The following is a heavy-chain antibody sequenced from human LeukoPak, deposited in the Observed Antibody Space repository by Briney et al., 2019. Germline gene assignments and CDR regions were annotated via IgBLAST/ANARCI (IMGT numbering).Heavy chain of an antibody. CDR1: GGSISSGDYY. J-gene: IGHJ5*02. D-gene: IGHD3-10*01. V-gene: IGHV4-30-4*01. CDR3: ARVGALWWFDP. Sequence: SQTQSLTCTVSGGSISSGDYYWSWIRQPPGKGLEWIGYIYYSGSTYYNPSLKSRVTISVDTSKNQFSLKLSSVTAADTAVYYCARVGALWWFDPWGQGTLVTVSS. CDR2: IYYSGST.